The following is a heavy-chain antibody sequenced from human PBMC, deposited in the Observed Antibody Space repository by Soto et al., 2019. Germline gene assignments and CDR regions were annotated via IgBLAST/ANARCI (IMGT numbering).Heavy chain of an antibody. CDR3: AKDVEMATISWGYFDL. CDR1: GFTFDDYA. D-gene: IGHD5-12*01. Sequence: EVQLVESGGGLVQPGRSLRLSCVASGFTFDDYAMHLVRQAPGKGLEWVSGISWNSGNKGYADSVKGRFTISRDNGENSLYLQMNSLRSEDTALYYCAKDVEMATISWGYFDLWGRGTLVTVSS. V-gene: IGHV3-9*01. J-gene: IGHJ2*01. CDR2: ISWNSGNK.